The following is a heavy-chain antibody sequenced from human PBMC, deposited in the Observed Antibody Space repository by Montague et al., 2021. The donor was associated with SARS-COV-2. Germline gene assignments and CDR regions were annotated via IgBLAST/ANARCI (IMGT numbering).Heavy chain of an antibody. J-gene: IGHJ6*02. CDR1: GYTFTSYD. D-gene: IGHD3-9*01. Sequence: SVKLSCKASGYTFTSYDINWVRQATGQGLEWMGWMNPNSGNTGYAQKFQGRITMTRNTSISTAYMELSSLRSEDTAVYYCARGRRGYFDWLLSPAGYYYYGMDVWGQGTTVTVSS. CDR2: MNPNSGNT. V-gene: IGHV1-8*01. CDR3: ARGRRGYFDWLLSPAGYYYYGMDV.